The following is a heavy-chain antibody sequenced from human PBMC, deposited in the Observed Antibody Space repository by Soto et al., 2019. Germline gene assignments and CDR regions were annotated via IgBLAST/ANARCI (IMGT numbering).Heavy chain of an antibody. J-gene: IGHJ4*02. CDR2: ISGSGGST. Sequence: EVPLLESGGGLVQPGGSLRLSCAASGFTFSSYAMSWVRQAPGKGLEWVSAISGSGGSTYYADSVKGRFTISRDNSKNTLYLQMNSLRAEDTAVYYCAKVAELLWFGEFPHVKYFDYWGQGTLVTVSS. CDR3: AKVAELLWFGEFPHVKYFDY. CDR1: GFTFSSYA. D-gene: IGHD3-10*01. V-gene: IGHV3-23*01.